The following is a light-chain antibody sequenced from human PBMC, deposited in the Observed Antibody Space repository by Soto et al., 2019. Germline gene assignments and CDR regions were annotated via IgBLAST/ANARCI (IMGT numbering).Light chain of an antibody. Sequence: QSALTQPASVSGSPGQSITISCTGTSSDVGGYNYVSWYQQHPGKAPKLMIYEVSNRPSGVSNRFSGSKSGNTASLTISGLQAEDEADYSCSSYTSSSMVFGGGTKLTVL. CDR3: SSYTSSSMV. J-gene: IGLJ2*01. CDR2: EVS. CDR1: SSDVGGYNY. V-gene: IGLV2-14*01.